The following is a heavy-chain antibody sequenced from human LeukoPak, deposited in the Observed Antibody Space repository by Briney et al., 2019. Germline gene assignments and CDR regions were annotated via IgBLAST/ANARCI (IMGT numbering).Heavy chain of an antibody. CDR3: ARSSRDGYRYTFDY. J-gene: IGHJ4*02. D-gene: IGHD5-24*01. CDR2: IYHSGST. Sequence: SETLSLTCIVSGGSIGSYYWSWIRQPPGKGLEWIGYIYHSGSTNYNPSLKSRVTISVDTSKNQLSLKLSSVTAADTAVYYCARSSRDGYRYTFDYWGQGTLVTVSS. V-gene: IGHV4-59*01. CDR1: GGSIGSYY.